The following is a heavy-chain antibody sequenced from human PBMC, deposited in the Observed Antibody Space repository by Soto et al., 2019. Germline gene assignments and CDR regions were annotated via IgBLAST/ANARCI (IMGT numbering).Heavy chain of an antibody. V-gene: IGHV1-46*01. CDR1: GYTFTSYY. CDR2: INPGGGST. J-gene: IGHJ6*02. Sequence: QVQLVQSGAEVKEPGASVKVSCRASGYTFTSYYIHWVRQAPGQGLEWLGIINPGGGSTSHPLQCRGRVTVTSDTSTSTVYIELRSLTSQDTAVYYCGRDPNLSLTYHYYGMDVWGQGTTVTVSS. CDR3: GRDPNLSLTYHYYGMDV.